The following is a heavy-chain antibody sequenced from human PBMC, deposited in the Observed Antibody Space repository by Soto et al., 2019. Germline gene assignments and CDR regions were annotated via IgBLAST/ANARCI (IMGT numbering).Heavy chain of an antibody. CDR1: GFTFGDYA. CDR3: TRDTGPRSYCSGGSCYALIRYYYYGMDV. D-gene: IGHD2-15*01. J-gene: IGHJ6*02. CDR2: IRSKAYGGTT. V-gene: IGHV3-49*03. Sequence: PGGSLRLSCTASGFTFGDYAMSWFRQAPGKGLEWVGFIRSKAYGGTTEYAASLKGRFTISRDDSKSIAYLQMNSLKTEDTAVYYCTRDTGPRSYCSGGSCYALIRYYYYGMDVWGQGTTVTVSS.